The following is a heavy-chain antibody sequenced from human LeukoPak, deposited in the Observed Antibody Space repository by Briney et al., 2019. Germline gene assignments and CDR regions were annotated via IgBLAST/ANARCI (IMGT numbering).Heavy chain of an antibody. J-gene: IGHJ3*02. CDR3: VVSYLYAFDI. V-gene: IGHV3-64D*09. D-gene: IGHD5-18*01. Sequence: GGSLRLSCSASGFTFSSYAMHWVRQAPGKGLEYVSAISSNGGSTYYADSVKRRFTISRDNYKNTLNLQMSSLRAEDTAVYYCVVSYLYAFDIWGQGTMVTVSS. CDR2: ISSNGGST. CDR1: GFTFSSYA.